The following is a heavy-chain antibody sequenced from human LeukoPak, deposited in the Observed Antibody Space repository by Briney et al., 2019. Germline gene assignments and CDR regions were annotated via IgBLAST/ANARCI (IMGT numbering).Heavy chain of an antibody. CDR2: INHSGST. Sequence: SETLSLTCAVYGGSFSGYYWSWIRQPPGKGLEWIGEINHSGSTNYNPSLKSRVTISVDTSMNQFSLKLSSVTAADTAVYYCARAALSIAAAGGWFDPWGQGTLVTVSS. CDR1: GGSFSGYY. J-gene: IGHJ5*02. D-gene: IGHD6-13*01. V-gene: IGHV4-34*01. CDR3: ARAALSIAAAGGWFDP.